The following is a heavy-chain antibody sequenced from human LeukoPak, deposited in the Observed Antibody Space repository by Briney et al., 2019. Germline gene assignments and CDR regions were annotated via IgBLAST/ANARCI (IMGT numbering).Heavy chain of an antibody. V-gene: IGHV3-33*06. CDR1: GFTFSSYG. CDR2: IWYDGSNK. J-gene: IGHJ4*02. CDR3: AKDLGADYGDYTFDY. Sequence: GRSLRLSCAASGFTFSSYGMHWVRQAPGKGLEWVAVIWYDGSNKYYADSVKGRFTISRDNSKNTLYLQMNSLRAEDTAVYYCAKDLGADYGDYTFDYWGQRTLVTVSS. D-gene: IGHD4-17*01.